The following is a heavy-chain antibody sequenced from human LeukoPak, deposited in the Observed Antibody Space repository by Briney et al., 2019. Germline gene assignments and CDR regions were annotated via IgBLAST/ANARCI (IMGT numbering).Heavy chain of an antibody. CDR2: IYYSGST. CDR3: ASSYYYGSGSAFTFDY. J-gene: IGHJ4*02. CDR1: GGSISSYY. D-gene: IGHD3-10*01. V-gene: IGHV4-59*08. Sequence: PSETLSLTCTVSGGSISSYYWSWIRQPPGKGLEWIGYIYYSGSTNYNPSLKSRVTISVDTSKNQFSLKLSSVTAADTAVYYCASSYYYGSGSAFTFDYWGQGTLVTVS.